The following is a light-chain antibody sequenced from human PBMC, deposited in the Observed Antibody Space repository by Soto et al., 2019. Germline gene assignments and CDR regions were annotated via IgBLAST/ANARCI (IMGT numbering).Light chain of an antibody. CDR2: GAS. CDR3: QHYGSSPLST. CDR1: QSVSSN. J-gene: IGKJ5*01. Sequence: EIVMTQSPATLSVSPGERATLSCRASQSVSSNLAWYQQKPGQAPRLLIYGASTRATGIPARFSGSGSGTDFTLTITRLEPEDFAVYYCQHYGSSPLSTFGQGTRLEIK. V-gene: IGKV3-15*01.